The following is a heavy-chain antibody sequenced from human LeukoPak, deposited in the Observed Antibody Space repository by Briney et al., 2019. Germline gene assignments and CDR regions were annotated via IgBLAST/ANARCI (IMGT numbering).Heavy chain of an antibody. J-gene: IGHJ4*02. D-gene: IGHD3-10*01. V-gene: IGHV3-74*01. CDR3: ARDRYYVPDY. CDR1: GFTFSNAW. CDR2: I. Sequence: PGGSLRLSCAASGFTFSNAWMHWVRQAPGKGLVWVSRIHADSVKGRFTIPRDNAKNTLYLQMDSLRAEDTAVYYCARDRYYVPDYWGQGTLVTVSS.